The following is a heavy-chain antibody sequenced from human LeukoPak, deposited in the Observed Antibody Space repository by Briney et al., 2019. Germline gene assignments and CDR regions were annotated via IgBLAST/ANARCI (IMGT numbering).Heavy chain of an antibody. Sequence: KAGGSLRLTCAASGFTFSNAWMSWVRQAPGKGLEWVGRIKSKTDGGTRDHAAPVNGRFTISRDDSKNTLYLQMTSLKTEDTVVYYCTTVPRYSIISLDWGQGTLVTVSS. CDR1: GFTFSNAW. J-gene: IGHJ4*02. D-gene: IGHD6-13*01. CDR2: IKSKTDGGTR. V-gene: IGHV3-15*01. CDR3: TTVPRYSIISLD.